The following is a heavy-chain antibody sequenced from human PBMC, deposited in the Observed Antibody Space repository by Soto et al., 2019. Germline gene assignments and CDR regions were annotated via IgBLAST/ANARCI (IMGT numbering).Heavy chain of an antibody. Sequence: SETLSLTCAVYGGSFSGYYWSWIRQPPGKGLEWIGEINHSGSTNYNPSLKSRVTISVDTSKNQFSLKLSSVTAADTAVYYCATLYGMDVWGQGTTVTVSS. V-gene: IGHV4-34*01. J-gene: IGHJ6*02. CDR1: GGSFSGYY. CDR2: INHSGST. CDR3: ATLYGMDV.